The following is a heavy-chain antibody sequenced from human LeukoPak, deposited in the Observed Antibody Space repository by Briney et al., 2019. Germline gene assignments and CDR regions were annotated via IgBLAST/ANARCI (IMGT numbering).Heavy chain of an antibody. J-gene: IGHJ4*02. CDR3: ARHGLTYYYGSGLDY. V-gene: IGHV4-59*08. CDR2: IYYSGST. Sequence: SETLSLTCTVSGGSISSYYWSWIRQPPGKGLEWIGYIYYSGSTNYNPSLKSRVTISVDTSKNQFSLKLSSVTAADTAVYYCARHGLTYYYGSGLDYWGQGTLVTVSS. D-gene: IGHD3-10*01. CDR1: GGSISSYY.